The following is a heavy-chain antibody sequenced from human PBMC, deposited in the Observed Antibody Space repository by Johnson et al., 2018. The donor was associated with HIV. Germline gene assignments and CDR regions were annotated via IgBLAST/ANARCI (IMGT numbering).Heavy chain of an antibody. V-gene: IGHV3-30*18. D-gene: IGHD3-3*01. CDR1: GFTFSTYG. CDR3: AKAKTVARSAIFFEI. CDR2: ISFDGSNK. J-gene: IGHJ3*02. Sequence: VQLVESGGGVVQPGRSLRLSCAASGFTFSTYGMHWVRQAPGKGLEWVAVISFDGSNKNYADSVKGRFTISRDNSKSTLYLQMNSLRAEDTAVYYCAKAKTVARSAIFFEIWGQGTMVTVSS.